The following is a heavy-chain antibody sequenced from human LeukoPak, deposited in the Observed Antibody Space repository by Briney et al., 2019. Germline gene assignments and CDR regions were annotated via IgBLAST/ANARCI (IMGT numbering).Heavy chain of an antibody. CDR3: ARHMGGYDSRPFDY. J-gene: IGHJ4*02. D-gene: IGHD3-22*01. Sequence: SETLSLTCAVYGGSFSGYYWSWIRQPPGKGLEWIGEINHSGSTNYNPSLKSRVTISVDTSKNQFSLKLSSVTAADTAVYYCARHMGGYDSRPFDYWGQGTLVTVSS. CDR1: GGSFSGYY. V-gene: IGHV4-34*01. CDR2: INHSGST.